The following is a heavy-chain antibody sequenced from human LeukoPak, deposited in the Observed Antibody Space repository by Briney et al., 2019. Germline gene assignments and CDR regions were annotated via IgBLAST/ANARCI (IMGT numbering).Heavy chain of an antibody. CDR3: ARDHHRRLYDSQARDTFDI. V-gene: IGHV3-72*01. CDR2: SRNKANSYTT. CDR1: GFTFSDHF. Sequence: GGSLRLSCAASGFTFSDHFTDWVRQAPGKGLEWVGRSRNKANSYTTEYAASVKGRFTISRDDSKDSLYLQMNSLRAEDAAVYYCARDHHRRLYDSQARDTFDIWGQGTMVTVSS. D-gene: IGHD3-22*01. J-gene: IGHJ3*02.